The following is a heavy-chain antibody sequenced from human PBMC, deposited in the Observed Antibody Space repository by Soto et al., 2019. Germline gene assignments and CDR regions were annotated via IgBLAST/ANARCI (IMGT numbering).Heavy chain of an antibody. CDR1: GYSISSYS. CDR2: IHYNGNT. V-gene: IGHV4-59*01. J-gene: IGHJ4*02. CDR3: AREGNLGRWIQPLDS. D-gene: IGHD2-2*03. Sequence: PSETLSLTCTVSGYSISSYSWSRIRQPPGKGLEWIGNIHYNGNTKYSPSLKSRVTMSVDTSKNHFSLELISVTTADTAVYFCAREGNLGRWIQPLDSWGQGTLVTVSS.